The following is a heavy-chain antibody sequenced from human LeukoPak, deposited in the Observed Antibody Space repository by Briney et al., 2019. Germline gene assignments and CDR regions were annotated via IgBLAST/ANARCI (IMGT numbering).Heavy chain of an antibody. CDR3: ARDCDSSTCYDY. CDR1: GFTFSNHW. J-gene: IGHJ4*02. D-gene: IGHD6-13*01. Sequence: GGSLRLSCVASGFTFSNHWMAWVRQAPGKGLQWVANIKQDGSEKYHVESVRGRFTISRDNAKNSLYLQMNSLRAQDTAVYYCARDCDSSTCYDYWGQGTLVTVSS. CDR2: IKQDGSEK. V-gene: IGHV3-7*01.